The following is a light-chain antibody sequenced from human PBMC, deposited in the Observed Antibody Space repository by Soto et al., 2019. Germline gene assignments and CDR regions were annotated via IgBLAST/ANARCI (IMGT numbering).Light chain of an antibody. Sequence: DIVLTPTPLSSPVTLGQPASISCRSSQSLVHSDGNTYLSWLQQRAGQPPRLLIYKGSTRYSGVPDRFSVSGAVTGFTLKISRVEAEDVVVYYCMQFSHFPLTFGEGTKVEIK. CDR2: KGS. CDR1: QSLVHSDGNTY. CDR3: MQFSHFPLT. V-gene: IGKV2-24*01. J-gene: IGKJ1*01.